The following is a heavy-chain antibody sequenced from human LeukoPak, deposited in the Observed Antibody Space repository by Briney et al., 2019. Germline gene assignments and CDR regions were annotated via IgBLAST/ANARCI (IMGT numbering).Heavy chain of an antibody. Sequence: SETLSLTCTVSGGSISSYYWSWIRQPPGKGLEWIGYIYYSGSTNYNPSLRSRVTISVDTSKNQFSLKLSSVTAADTAVYYCARDRGPRAVAGYFDYWGQGTLVTVSS. CDR2: IYYSGST. CDR3: ARDRGPRAVAGYFDY. CDR1: GGSISSYY. V-gene: IGHV4-59*12. D-gene: IGHD6-19*01. J-gene: IGHJ4*02.